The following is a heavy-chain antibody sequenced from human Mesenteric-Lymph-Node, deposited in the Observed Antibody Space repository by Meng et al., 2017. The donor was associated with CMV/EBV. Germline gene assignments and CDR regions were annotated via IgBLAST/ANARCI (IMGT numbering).Heavy chain of an antibody. D-gene: IGHD1-1*01. V-gene: IGHV3-23*01. CDR1: GFTVSSNY. CDR3: AKDGELDRTRGYFDY. J-gene: IGHJ4*02. Sequence: GGSLRLSCAASGFTVSSNYMSWVRQAPGEGLDWVSAISGSGGSTYYADSVEGRFTISRDNSKNTLYLQMNSLRAEDTAVYYCAKDGELDRTRGYFDYWGQGTLVTVFS. CDR2: ISGSGGST.